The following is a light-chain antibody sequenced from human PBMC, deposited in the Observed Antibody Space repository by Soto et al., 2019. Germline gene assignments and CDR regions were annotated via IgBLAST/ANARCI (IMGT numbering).Light chain of an antibody. V-gene: IGKV1-16*02. CDR2: GGS. Sequence: DIQMTQSPFSLSASVGDRVTITCRASQGIGNSLAWIQQKPGKAPKSLIYGGSSLQSGVPSKFSGSGSGTDFTLTISSLQPEDFATYYCQQYYAYPFTFGPGTKVDVK. J-gene: IGKJ3*01. CDR3: QQYYAYPFT. CDR1: QGIGNS.